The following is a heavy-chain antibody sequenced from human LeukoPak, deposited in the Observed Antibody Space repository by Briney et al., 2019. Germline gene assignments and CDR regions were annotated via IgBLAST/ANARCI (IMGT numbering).Heavy chain of an antibody. Sequence: SETLSLTCTVSGGSITSYYWSWIRQPPGKGLEWIGYIYYSETTNSNPSLKSRVTISLDTSKNQVSLKLSSVTAADTAVYYCAREGGSSWCFRAYYFDYWGQGTLVTVSS. D-gene: IGHD6-13*01. CDR1: GGSITSYY. V-gene: IGHV4-59*01. J-gene: IGHJ4*02. CDR2: IYYSETT. CDR3: AREGGSSWCFRAYYFDY.